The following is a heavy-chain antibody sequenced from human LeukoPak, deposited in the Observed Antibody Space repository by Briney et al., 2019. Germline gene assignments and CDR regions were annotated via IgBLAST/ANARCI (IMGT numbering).Heavy chain of an antibody. V-gene: IGHV3-9*01. D-gene: IGHD6-19*01. CDR3: ARDPVAVAGTIGWFDP. J-gene: IGHJ5*02. Sequence: GGSLRLSCAASGFTFDDYAMHWVRQAPGKGLEWVSGISWNSGSIGYADSVKGRFTISRDTSKNTLYLQMNSLRAEDTAVYYCARDPVAVAGTIGWFDPWGQGTLVTVSS. CDR2: ISWNSGSI. CDR1: GFTFDDYA.